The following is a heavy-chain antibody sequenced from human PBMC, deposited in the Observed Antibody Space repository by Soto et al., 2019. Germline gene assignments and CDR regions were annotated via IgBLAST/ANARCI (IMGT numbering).Heavy chain of an antibody. J-gene: IGHJ4*02. CDR1: GGSFSSGGFY. D-gene: IGHD3-10*01. Sequence: QLQLQESGPGLVKPSETLSLTCTVPGGSFSSGGFYWGWIRQPPGKGLEWIASVSCRGSTYYTPSLKSRLTMSVDMSRTQFSLMLTSVPAADTAMYYCARTRSTIVGRVRDFDSWGQGTLVTVSS. CDR2: VSCRGST. V-gene: IGHV4-39*01. CDR3: ARTRSTIVGRVRDFDS.